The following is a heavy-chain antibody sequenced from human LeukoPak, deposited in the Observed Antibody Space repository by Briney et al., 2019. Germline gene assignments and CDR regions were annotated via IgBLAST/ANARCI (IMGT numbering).Heavy chain of an antibody. D-gene: IGHD6-19*01. J-gene: IGHJ4*02. CDR2: ISSSSSYI. V-gene: IGHV3-21*01. CDR3: ASDRQWLVRGENY. CDR1: GFTFSSYS. Sequence: GGSLRLSCAAPGFTFSSYSMNWVRQAPGKGLEWVSSISSSSSYIYYADSVKGRFTISRDNAKNSLYLQMNSLRAEDTAVYYCASDRQWLVRGENYWGQGTLVTVSS.